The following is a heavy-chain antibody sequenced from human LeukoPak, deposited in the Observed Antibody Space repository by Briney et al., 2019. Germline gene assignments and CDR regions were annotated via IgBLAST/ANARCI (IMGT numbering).Heavy chain of an antibody. D-gene: IGHD2-21*02. CDR2: IYYSGST. CDR3: AKGGDRPVGNAFGI. CDR1: GGSISSYY. Sequence: TSSETLSLTCTVSGGSISSYYWSWIRQPPGKGLEWIGYIYYSGSTNYNPSLKSRVTISVDTSKNQFSLKLSSVTAADTAVYYCAKGGDRPVGNAFGIWGQGTMVTVSS. V-gene: IGHV4-59*01. J-gene: IGHJ3*02.